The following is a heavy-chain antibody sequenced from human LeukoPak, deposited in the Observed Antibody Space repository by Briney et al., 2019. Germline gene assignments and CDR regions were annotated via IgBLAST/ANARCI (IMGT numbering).Heavy chain of an antibody. V-gene: IGHV4-34*01. CDR1: GGSISSYY. Sequence: SETLSLTCTVSGGSISSYYWSWIRQPPGKGLEWIGEINHSGSTNYNPSLKSRVTISVDTSKNQFSLKLSSVTAADTAVYYCARQPNYDSSGYYSLYFDYWAREPWSPSPQ. D-gene: IGHD3-22*01. CDR2: INHSGST. J-gene: IGHJ4*02. CDR3: ARQPNYDSSGYYSLYFDY.